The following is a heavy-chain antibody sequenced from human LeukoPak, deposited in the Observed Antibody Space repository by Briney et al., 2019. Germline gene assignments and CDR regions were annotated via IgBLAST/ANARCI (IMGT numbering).Heavy chain of an antibody. V-gene: IGHV3-48*04. CDR2: ISSSSSTI. Sequence: GGSLRLSCAASGFTFSSYSMNWVRQAPGKGLEWVSYISSSSSTIYYADSVKGRFTISRDNAKNSLYLQMNSLRAEDTAVYFCARDKSYCSGGSCPAGRYWGQGTLVTVSS. J-gene: IGHJ4*02. D-gene: IGHD2-15*01. CDR3: ARDKSYCSGGSCPAGRY. CDR1: GFTFSSYS.